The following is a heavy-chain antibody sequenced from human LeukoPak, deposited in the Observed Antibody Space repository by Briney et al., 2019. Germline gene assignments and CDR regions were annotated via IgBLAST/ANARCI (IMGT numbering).Heavy chain of an antibody. Sequence: GGSLRLSCAASGLTFSSYGMHWVRQAPGKGLEGVAFIRYDGSNKYYADSVKGRFTTSRDNAKNSLYLQMNSLRAEDTAVCYWLRQKTDYWGQGTLVTVSS. CDR3: LRQKTDY. J-gene: IGHJ4*02. V-gene: IGHV3-30*02. CDR2: IRYDGSNK. CDR1: GLTFSSYG.